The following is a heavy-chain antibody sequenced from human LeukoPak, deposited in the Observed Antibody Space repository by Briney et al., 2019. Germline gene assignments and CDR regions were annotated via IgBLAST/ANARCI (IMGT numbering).Heavy chain of an antibody. CDR3: ARLVVPAAIGGRWFDP. CDR1: GGSISSGGYS. J-gene: IGHJ5*02. V-gene: IGHV4-30-2*01. Sequence: SETLSLTCAVSGGSISSGGYSWSWIRQPPGKGLEWIGYIYHSGSTYYNPSLKSRVTISVDRSKNQFSLKLSSVTAADTAVYYCARLVVPAAIGGRWFDPWGQGTLVTVSS. CDR2: IYHSGST. D-gene: IGHD2-2*01.